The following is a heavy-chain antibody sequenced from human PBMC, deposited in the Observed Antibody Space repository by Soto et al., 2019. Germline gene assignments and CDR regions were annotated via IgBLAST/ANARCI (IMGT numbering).Heavy chain of an antibody. CDR3: ARRLYYDSSGFEGGGMDV. CDR1: GGSISSSSDY. V-gene: IGHV4-39*01. CDR2: IYYSGST. Sequence: PSETLSLTSTVSGGSISSSSDYWGWIRKPPGKGLEWIGSIYYSGSTYYNPSLKSRVTISVDTSKNQFSLKLSSVTAADTAVYYCARRLYYDSSGFEGGGMDVWGQGTTVTVSS. D-gene: IGHD3-22*01. J-gene: IGHJ6*02.